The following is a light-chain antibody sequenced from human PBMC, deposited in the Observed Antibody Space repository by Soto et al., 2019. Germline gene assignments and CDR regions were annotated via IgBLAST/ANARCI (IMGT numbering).Light chain of an antibody. CDR1: QSVSSSY. CDR3: HQYGSSPRT. V-gene: IGKV3-20*01. Sequence: EIVLTQSPGTLSLSPGERATLSCRASQSVSSSYLAWYQQKPGQAPRLLIYGASSRATGIPARFSGSGSGTDFTLTISNLEPEDFAVYYCHQYGSSPRTFGQGTKVDIK. J-gene: IGKJ1*01. CDR2: GAS.